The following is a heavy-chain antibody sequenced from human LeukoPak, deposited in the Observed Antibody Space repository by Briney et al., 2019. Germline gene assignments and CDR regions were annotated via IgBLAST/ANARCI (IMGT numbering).Heavy chain of an antibody. J-gene: IGHJ4*02. V-gene: IGHV3-21*04. CDR3: AKDRRAGSYDY. D-gene: IGHD3-10*01. CDR1: GFTFSSYS. CDR2: ISSSSSYI. Sequence: PGGSLRLSCAASGFTFSSYSMNWVRQAPGKGLEWVSSISSSSSYIYYGDSVKGRFTISRDNSKNTLYLQMNSLRAEDTAVYYCAKDRRAGSYDYWGQGTLVTVSS.